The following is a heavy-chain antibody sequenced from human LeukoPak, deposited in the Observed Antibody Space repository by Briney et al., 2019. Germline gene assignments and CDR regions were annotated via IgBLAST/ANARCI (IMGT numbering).Heavy chain of an antibody. J-gene: IGHJ3*02. Sequence: GGSLRLSCSASGFTFSSYWMSWVRQAPGKGLEWMANINRDGGDQNYVDSVKGRFTISRDNAKNSLLLQMNSLRAEDTALYYCARDGILTYAFDIWGQRTMVTVSP. CDR3: ARDGILTYAFDI. D-gene: IGHD1-26*01. CDR2: INRDGGDQ. CDR1: GFTFSSYW. V-gene: IGHV3-7*01.